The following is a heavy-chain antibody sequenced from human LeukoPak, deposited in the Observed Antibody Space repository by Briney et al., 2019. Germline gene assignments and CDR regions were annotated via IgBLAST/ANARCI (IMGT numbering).Heavy chain of an antibody. D-gene: IGHD3-16*02. CDR3: AKGYVWGSYRYPNFDY. V-gene: IGHV3-30*18. J-gene: IGHJ4*02. CDR2: ISYDGSLK. CDR1: GFSFSNFG. Sequence: GGSLRLSCAASGFSFSNFGLHWVRQAPGKGLEWVAVISYDGSLKYYLDSVKGRFTMSRDNSKNTLYLQMNSLRAEDTAVYYCAKGYVWGSYRYPNFDYWGQGTLVTVSS.